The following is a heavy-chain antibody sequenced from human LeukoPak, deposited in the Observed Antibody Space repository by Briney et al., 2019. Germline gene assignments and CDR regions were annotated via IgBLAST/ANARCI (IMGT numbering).Heavy chain of an antibody. CDR3: ARDLYYGSGSYPPPLVY. D-gene: IGHD3-10*01. CDR1: GFTFSDYY. Sequence: GGSLRLSCAASGFTFSDYYRSWIRQAPGKGLEWVSYISSSGSTIYYADSVKGRFTISRDNAKNSLYLQMNSLRAEDTAVYYCARDLYYGSGSYPPPLVYWGQGTLVTVSS. J-gene: IGHJ4*02. CDR2: ISSSGSTI. V-gene: IGHV3-11*01.